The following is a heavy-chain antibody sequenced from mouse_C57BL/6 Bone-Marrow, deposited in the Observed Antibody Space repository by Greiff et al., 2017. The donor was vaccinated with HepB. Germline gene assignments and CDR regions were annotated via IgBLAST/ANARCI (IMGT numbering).Heavy chain of an antibody. Sequence: VQLQQSGPELVKPGASVKISCKASGYTFTDYYMNWVKQSHGKSLEWIGDINPNNGGTSYNQKFKGKATLTVDKSSSTAYMELRSLTSEDSAVYYCARGIYYYGSRTMDYWGQGTSVTVSS. J-gene: IGHJ4*01. CDR3: ARGIYYYGSRTMDY. V-gene: IGHV1-26*01. CDR1: GYTFTDYY. CDR2: INPNNGGT. D-gene: IGHD1-1*01.